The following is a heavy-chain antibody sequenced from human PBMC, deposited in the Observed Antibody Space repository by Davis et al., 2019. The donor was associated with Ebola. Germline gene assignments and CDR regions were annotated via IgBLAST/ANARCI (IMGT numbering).Heavy chain of an antibody. CDR3: ARAVFHEVVDY. CDR1: GFTFSNYA. V-gene: IGHV3-30*04. Sequence: GESLKISCAASGFTFSNYAMHWVRQAPGKGLEWVAVVSNSEREKFYADSVKGRFTISRDNSENTLYLQMNSLTADGTAVYYCARAVFHEVVDYWGQGTPVTVSS. J-gene: IGHJ4*02. CDR2: VSNSEREK. D-gene: IGHD2-21*01.